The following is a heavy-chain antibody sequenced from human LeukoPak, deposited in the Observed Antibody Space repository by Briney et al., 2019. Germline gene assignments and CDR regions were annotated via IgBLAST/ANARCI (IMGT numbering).Heavy chain of an antibody. CDR3: AKDLKWGKYGGYDY. D-gene: IGHD4-17*01. V-gene: IGHV3-33*06. J-gene: IGHJ4*02. CDR2: IWYGGSNK. Sequence: PGGTLRLSCAASGFTFSSYGMHWVRQAPGKGLEWVAVIWYGGSNKYYADSVKGRSTISRNNSKNTLYLQMNSLRAEDTAVYYCAKDLKWGKYGGYDYWGQGTLVTVSS. CDR1: GFTFSSYG.